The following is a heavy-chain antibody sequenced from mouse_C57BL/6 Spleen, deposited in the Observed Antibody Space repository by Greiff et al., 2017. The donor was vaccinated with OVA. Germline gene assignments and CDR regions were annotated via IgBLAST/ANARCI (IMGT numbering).Heavy chain of an antibody. CDR2: IDPSDSYT. CDR3: ARQLRLRDYYAMDY. Sequence: VQLQQPGAELVKPGASVKLSCKASGYTFTSYWMQWVKQRPGQGLEWIGEIDPSDSYTNYNQKFKGKATLTVDTSSSTAYMQLSSLTSDDSAVYYCARQLRLRDYYAMDYWGQGTSVTVSS. J-gene: IGHJ4*01. V-gene: IGHV1-50*01. D-gene: IGHD3-2*02. CDR1: GYTFTSYW.